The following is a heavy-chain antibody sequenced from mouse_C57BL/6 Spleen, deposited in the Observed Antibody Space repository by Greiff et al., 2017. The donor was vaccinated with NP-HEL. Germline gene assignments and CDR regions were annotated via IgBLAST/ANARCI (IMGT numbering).Heavy chain of an antibody. D-gene: IGHD1-1*01. J-gene: IGHJ2*01. CDR1: GYTFTDYE. CDR3: TSFGTTVLTYCDY. V-gene: IGHV1-15*01. CDR2: IDPETGGT. Sequence: VQLQQSGAELVRPGASVTLSCKASGYTFTDYEMHWVKQTPVHGLEWIGAIDPETGGTAYNQKFTGKARLTADKSSSTAYMELRSLTSEDSAVYYCTSFGTTVLTYCDYWGQGTTLTVSS.